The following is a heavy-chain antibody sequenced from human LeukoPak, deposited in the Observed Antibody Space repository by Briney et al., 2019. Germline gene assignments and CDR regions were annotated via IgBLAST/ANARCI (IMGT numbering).Heavy chain of an antibody. CDR3: ARHEYSGSYYGLSWFDP. D-gene: IGHD1-26*01. J-gene: IGHJ5*02. Sequence: VKPSETLSLTCTVSGGSISSSGYYWGWIRQPPGKGLEWIASIYYSGSTYYNPSLKSRVTISVDTSKNQLPLKLSSLTAADTAVYYCARHEYSGSYYGLSWFDPWGQGTLVTVSS. V-gene: IGHV4-39*01. CDR1: GGSISSSGYY. CDR2: IYYSGST.